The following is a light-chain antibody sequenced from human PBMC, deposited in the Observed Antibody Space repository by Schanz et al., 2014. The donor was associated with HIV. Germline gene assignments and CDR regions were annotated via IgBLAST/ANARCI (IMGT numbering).Light chain of an antibody. CDR1: HDINNY. CDR3: QQYDNFPPSIT. V-gene: IGKV1-33*01. Sequence: DIHMTQSPSSLSASVGDRVTITCQASHDINNYLNWYQQKPGQAPKLLIYDGSNLEIGVPSRFSGSGSGTHFTFTISSLQPEDIATYYCQQYDNFPPSITFGQGTRLEIK. J-gene: IGKJ5*01. CDR2: DGS.